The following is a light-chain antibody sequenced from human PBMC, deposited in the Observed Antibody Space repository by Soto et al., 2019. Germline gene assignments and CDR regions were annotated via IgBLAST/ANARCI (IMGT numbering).Light chain of an antibody. Sequence: QSALTQPASVSGSPGQSVTISCTGTSSDVGGYNYVSWYQQHPGKAPKLLIYDVSHRPSVVSSRFSGSKSGNTASLAISGLQAEDEADYYCSSFTNSGTVVFGGGTKVTVL. CDR1: SSDVGGYNY. V-gene: IGLV2-14*03. CDR2: DVS. CDR3: SSFTNSGTVV. J-gene: IGLJ2*01.